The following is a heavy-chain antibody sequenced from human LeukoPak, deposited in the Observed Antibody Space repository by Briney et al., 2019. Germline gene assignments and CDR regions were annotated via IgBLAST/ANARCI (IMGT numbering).Heavy chain of an antibody. J-gene: IGHJ5*02. D-gene: IGHD3-10*01. CDR3: ARDGWFGELHNSNWFDP. CDR1: GGSISSSNW. CDR2: IYHSGST. V-gene: IGHV4-4*02. Sequence: SGTLSLTCAVSGGSISSSNWWSWVRQPPGKGLEWIGEIYHSGSTNYNPSLKSRVTMSVDTSKNQFSLKLSSVTAADTAVYYCARDGWFGELHNSNWFDPWGQGTLVTVSS.